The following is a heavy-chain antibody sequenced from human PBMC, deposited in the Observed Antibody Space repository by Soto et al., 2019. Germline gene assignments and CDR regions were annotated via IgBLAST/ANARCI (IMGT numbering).Heavy chain of an antibody. J-gene: IGHJ5*02. D-gene: IGHD1-7*01. CDR3: AKGGITETTYPWDWFDP. CDR2: ISYDGSNK. Sequence: GGSLRLSCAASGFTFSSYGMHWVRQAPGKGLEWVAVISYDGSNKYYADSVKGRFTISRDNSKNTLYLQMNSLRAEDTAVYYCAKGGITETTYPWDWFDPWGQGTLVTVSS. CDR1: GFTFSSYG. V-gene: IGHV3-30*18.